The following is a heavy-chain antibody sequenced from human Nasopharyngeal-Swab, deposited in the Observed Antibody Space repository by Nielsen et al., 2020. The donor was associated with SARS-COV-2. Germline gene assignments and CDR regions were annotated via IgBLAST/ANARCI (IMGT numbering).Heavy chain of an antibody. D-gene: IGHD3-16*01. CDR2: LDWDDDK. V-gene: IGHV2-70*17. J-gene: IGHJ3*02. CDR3: ARIIAWGSYAFDI. CDR1: GFSLTTTGMC. Sequence: SGPTLVKPTQTLTLTCSFSGFSLTTTGMCIHWIRQPPGKALEWLARLDWDDDKFYNTSLTTRLTVPKDTSQNQVVLTMTNMDPADTATYYCARIIAWGSYAFDIWGQGTMVTVSS.